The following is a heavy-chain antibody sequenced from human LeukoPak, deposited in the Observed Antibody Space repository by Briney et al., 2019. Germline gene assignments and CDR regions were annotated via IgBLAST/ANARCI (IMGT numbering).Heavy chain of an antibody. CDR1: GFTFSSYA. Sequence: GGSLRPSCAASGFTFSSYAMSWVRQAPGKGLEWVSAISGSGGSTYYADSVKGRSAISRDNSKNTLYLQMNSLRAEDTAVYYCAKEYSSGGSYYFDYWGQGTLVTVSS. J-gene: IGHJ4*02. V-gene: IGHV3-23*01. D-gene: IGHD6-19*01. CDR2: ISGSGGST. CDR3: AKEYSSGGSYYFDY.